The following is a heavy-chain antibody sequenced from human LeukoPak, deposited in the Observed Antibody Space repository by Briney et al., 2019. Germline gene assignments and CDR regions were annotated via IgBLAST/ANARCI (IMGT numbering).Heavy chain of an antibody. Sequence: SVKVSCKASGGTFSSYAISWVRQAPGQGLEWMGGIIPIFGTANYAQKFQGRVTITADESTSTAYMQLSSLTSDDTAVYYCARSRRVRYCSSTSCYAGYFDYWGQGTLVTVSS. V-gene: IGHV1-69*13. CDR1: GGTFSSYA. J-gene: IGHJ4*02. CDR3: ARSRRVRYCSSTSCYAGYFDY. CDR2: IIPIFGTA. D-gene: IGHD2-2*01.